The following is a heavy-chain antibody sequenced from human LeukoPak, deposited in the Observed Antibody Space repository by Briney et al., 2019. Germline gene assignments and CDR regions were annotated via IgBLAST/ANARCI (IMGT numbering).Heavy chain of an antibody. CDR3: AKEDYYFDTSGYYGAADY. V-gene: IGHV3-23*01. Sequence: GGSMRLSCAASGFTFSSYAMTWVRQAPGKGLEWVSTFSGSGGTTYYADSVKGRFTISRDNSKNTLYLQMNSLRAEDTAVYYCAKEDYYFDTSGYYGAADYWGQGTLVTVSS. J-gene: IGHJ4*02. CDR2: FSGSGGTT. CDR1: GFTFSSYA. D-gene: IGHD3-22*01.